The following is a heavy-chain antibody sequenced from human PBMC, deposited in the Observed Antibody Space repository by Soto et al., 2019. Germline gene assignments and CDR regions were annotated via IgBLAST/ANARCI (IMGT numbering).Heavy chain of an antibody. CDR2: ISGTGGGT. CDR1: GFTFSNYA. D-gene: IGHD3-10*01. Sequence: EVHLLESGGGLVQPGGSLRLSCAASGFTFSNYAMTWVRQAPGKGLEWVSVISGTGGGTNNADSAKGRFTTSRDNSKNTLYLQMNSLRAQGTAVYFCARRAFYGSGIPNWDGMDVWGQGTAVTASS. CDR3: ARRAFYGSGIPNWDGMDV. V-gene: IGHV3-23*01. J-gene: IGHJ6*02.